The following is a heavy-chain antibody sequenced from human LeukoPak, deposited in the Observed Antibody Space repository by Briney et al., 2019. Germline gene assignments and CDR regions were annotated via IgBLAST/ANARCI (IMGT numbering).Heavy chain of an antibody. CDR2: IGVRTGQT. CDR3: VRDKSGLAGVSLDL. Sequence: ASVKVSCKASVYMFVSRGFTWVRQAPGQGLEWMGWIGVRTGQTQFAQQFRDRFTMTTNTSTTTAFMELKSLRPDDTAVYYCVRDKSGLAGVSLDLWGQGTQVIVSS. V-gene: IGHV1-18*01. CDR1: VYMFVSRG. J-gene: IGHJ4*02. D-gene: IGHD6-13*01.